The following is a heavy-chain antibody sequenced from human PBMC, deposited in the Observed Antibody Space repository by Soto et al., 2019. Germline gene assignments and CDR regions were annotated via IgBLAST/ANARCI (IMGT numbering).Heavy chain of an antibody. Sequence: QVQLVQSGAEVKKPGASVKVSCKASGYTFTSYGISWVRQAPGQGLEWMGWISAYNGNTNYAQKLQGRVTMTTDTSTSTPYLEQRSLRSSDTAVYYCPRGREIVGATYYQFDYWGQGTLVTVAS. J-gene: IGHJ4*02. CDR1: GYTFTSYG. CDR2: ISAYNGNT. CDR3: PRGREIVGATYYQFDY. V-gene: IGHV1-18*01. D-gene: IGHD1-26*01.